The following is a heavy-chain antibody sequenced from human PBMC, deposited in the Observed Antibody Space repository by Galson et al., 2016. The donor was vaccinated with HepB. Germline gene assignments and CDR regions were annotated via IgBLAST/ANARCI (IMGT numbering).Heavy chain of an antibody. CDR3: ARGHGGDWRDYYGVDV. V-gene: IGHV1-3*01. Sequence: SVKVSCKASGFTFTAYSLHWVRQAPGQRPEWLGWINAGTGITKYSQKFRDRVTITRDTSANTVYLDMTSLRSEDTAVFYCARGHGGDWRDYYGVDVWGQGTTVTVSS. J-gene: IGHJ6*02. CDR2: INAGTGIT. CDR1: GFTFTAYS. D-gene: IGHD2-21*02.